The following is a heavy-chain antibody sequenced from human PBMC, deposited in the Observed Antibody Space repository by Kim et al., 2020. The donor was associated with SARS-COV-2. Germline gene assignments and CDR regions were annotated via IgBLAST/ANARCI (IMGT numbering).Heavy chain of an antibody. J-gene: IGHJ4*02. CDR3: ARISSIGWFGEYYFDY. Sequence: SGPTLVNPTETLTLTCTVSGFSLSNARMGVSWIRQPPGKALEWLAHIFSNDEKSYSTSLKSRLTISKDTSKSQVVLTMTNMDPVDTATYYCARISSIGWFGEYYFDYWGQGTLVTVSS. CDR1: GFSLSNARMG. D-gene: IGHD3-10*01. CDR2: IFSNDEK. V-gene: IGHV2-26*01.